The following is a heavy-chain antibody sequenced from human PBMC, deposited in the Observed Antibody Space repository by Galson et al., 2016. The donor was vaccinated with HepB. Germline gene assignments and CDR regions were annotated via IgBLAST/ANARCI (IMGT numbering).Heavy chain of an antibody. J-gene: IGHJ4*02. D-gene: IGHD1-26*01. CDR2: ITSAGDKQ. V-gene: IGHV3-30*04. Sequence: SLRLSCAASGFSFNTYSMHWVRQAPGKGLEWVAAITSAGDKQYYTDSVRGRFTISRDNSNNMMYLQMNRLRPEDTSVYYCARDAMGRGSGSYSAVDYWGQGTLVAVSS. CDR1: GFSFNTYS. CDR3: ARDAMGRGSGSYSAVDY.